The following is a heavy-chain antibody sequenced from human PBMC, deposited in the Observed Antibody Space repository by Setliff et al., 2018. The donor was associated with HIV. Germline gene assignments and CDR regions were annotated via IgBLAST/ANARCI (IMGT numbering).Heavy chain of an antibody. CDR2: IVPFLGIT. CDR3: ARGDLARDYYYMDV. D-gene: IGHD5-12*01. Sequence: SVKVSCKTSGDTFSRNGLSWVRQAPGQGLEWMGGIVPFLGITKYAQKLQGRLTLTTDESTSTAYMELSSLRSEDTAIYYCARGDLARDYYYMDVWGKGTTVTVSS. CDR1: GDTFSRNG. J-gene: IGHJ6*03. V-gene: IGHV1-69*10.